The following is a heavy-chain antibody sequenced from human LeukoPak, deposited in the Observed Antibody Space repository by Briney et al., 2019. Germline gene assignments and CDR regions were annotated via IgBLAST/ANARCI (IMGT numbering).Heavy chain of an antibody. D-gene: IGHD6-13*01. CDR3: ARLGSSWSSDY. V-gene: IGHV3-33*01. Sequence: PGGSLRLSCAASGFTFTSYGMHWVRQVPGKGLEWVALIWYDGRKEYYADSVKGRFIISRDDSRNTLYLQMNGLRAEDTAVYYCARLGSSWSSDYWGQGTLVTVSS. CDR2: IWYDGRKE. J-gene: IGHJ4*02. CDR1: GFTFTSYG.